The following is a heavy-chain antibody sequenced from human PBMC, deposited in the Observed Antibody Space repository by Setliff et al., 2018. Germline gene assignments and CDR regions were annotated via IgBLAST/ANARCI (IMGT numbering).Heavy chain of an antibody. CDR1: GFTFSRFG. V-gene: IGHV3-30*02. D-gene: IGHD2-21*01. CDR3: AKDSLEVVIALHGMDV. Sequence: GGSLRLSCAASGFTFSRFGMYWVRQAPGKGLEWVAFVRYDGSNKYYSDSVKGRFTISRDNSKNTLYLQMNSLTNEDTAVYYCAKDSLEVVIALHGMDVWGQGTTVTAP. J-gene: IGHJ6*02. CDR2: VRYDGSNK.